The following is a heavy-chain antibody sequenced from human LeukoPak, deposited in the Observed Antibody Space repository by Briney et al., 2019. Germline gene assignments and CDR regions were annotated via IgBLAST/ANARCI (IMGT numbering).Heavy chain of an antibody. V-gene: IGHV3-11*05. D-gene: IGHD3-10*01. CDR3: ARDHGFGESYFDY. CDR1: GFTFSDYD. Sequence: PGGSLRLSCAASGFTFSDYDMSWIRQAPGKGLEWLSYISSSTSYTNYADSVKGRFTISRDNAKSSLYLQMNSLRAEDTAVYYCARDHGFGESYFDYWGQGTLVTVSS. CDR2: ISSSTSYT. J-gene: IGHJ4*02.